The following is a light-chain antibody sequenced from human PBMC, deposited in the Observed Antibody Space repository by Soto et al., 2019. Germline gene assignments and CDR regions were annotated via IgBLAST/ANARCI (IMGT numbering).Light chain of an antibody. CDR3: SSYTDSSTLGLYV. CDR1: SRDIGAYNY. CDR2: EVT. J-gene: IGLJ1*01. Sequence: QSALTQPASVSGSPGQSITISCTGTSRDIGAYNYVSWYQHHPGKAPKLIIHEVTYRPSGVSNRFSGSKSGSTASLTISGLQAEDEADYYCSSYTDSSTLGLYVFGTGTKVTVL. V-gene: IGLV2-14*01.